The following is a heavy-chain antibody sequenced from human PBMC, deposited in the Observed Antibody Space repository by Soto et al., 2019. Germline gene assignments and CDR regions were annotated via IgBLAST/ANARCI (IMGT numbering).Heavy chain of an antibody. Sequence: PSETLSLTCTVSGGSISSGDYYWSWIRQPPGKGLEWIGYIYYSGTTYYNPSLKSLFSISVDTSKNQFSLNLSSLSAADTAVYYCARAGRYSGGYLGDYWGQGTQVTVS. CDR2: IYYSGTT. CDR3: ARAGRYSGGYLGDY. D-gene: IGHD1-26*01. J-gene: IGHJ4*02. CDR1: GGSISSGDYY. V-gene: IGHV4-30-4*01.